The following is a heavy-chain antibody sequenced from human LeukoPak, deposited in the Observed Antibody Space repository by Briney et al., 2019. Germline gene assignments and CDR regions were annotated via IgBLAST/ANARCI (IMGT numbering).Heavy chain of an antibody. Sequence: GGSLRHSCATSGFSSRIHWPNSVCQAPGKGLEWVANIKQDGSEKYYVDSVKGRFTISRDNAKNSLYLQMNSLRAEDTAVYYCARSGYCGSVSCYTAFDIWGQGTMVTVAS. CDR2: IKQDGSEK. D-gene: IGHD2-2*01. CDR3: ARSGYCGSVSCYTAFDI. V-gene: IGHV3-7*01. J-gene: IGHJ3*02. CDR1: GFSSRIHW.